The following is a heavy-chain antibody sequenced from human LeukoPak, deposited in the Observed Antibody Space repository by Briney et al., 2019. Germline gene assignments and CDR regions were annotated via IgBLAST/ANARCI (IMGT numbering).Heavy chain of an antibody. V-gene: IGHV1-46*01. J-gene: IGHJ4*02. CDR1: GYIFTNYY. D-gene: IGHD6-13*01. CDR3: ARDPMGSSWYFYFDY. CDR2: INPSGGST. Sequence: ASVKVSCKASGYIFTNYYVHWVRQAPGQGLEWMGIINPSGGSTNYAQRFQGRVTMTRDTSTDTLYMELSSLRSEDTAVYYCARDPMGSSWYFYFDYWGQGTLVTVSS.